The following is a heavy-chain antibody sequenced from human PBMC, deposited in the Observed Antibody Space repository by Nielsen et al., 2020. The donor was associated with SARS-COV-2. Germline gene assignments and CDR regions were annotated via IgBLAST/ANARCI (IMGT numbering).Heavy chain of an antibody. CDR2: LSGRGGT. CDR1: GFTFSKFA. Sequence: GESLKISCVASGFTFSKFAMSWVRQAPGKGLEWVSALSGRGGTHYADFVKGRFTTSTDTSRTTLYLQMTSLRAEDTAIYYCARSTPYGTTWYGALDSWGQGTLVSVSS. CDR3: ARSTPYGTTWYGALDS. V-gene: IGHV3-23*01. D-gene: IGHD6-13*01. J-gene: IGHJ4*02.